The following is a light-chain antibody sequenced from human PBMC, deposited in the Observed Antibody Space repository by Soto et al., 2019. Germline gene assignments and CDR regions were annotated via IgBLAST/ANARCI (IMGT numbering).Light chain of an antibody. CDR3: QQYNSWPPIT. V-gene: IGKV3-15*01. Sequence: ELVLTQSPATPTLSPLARATLSCRSSQSVTSYLAWYQQKPGQAPRLLIYDASTRATGIPDRFSGGGSGTEFTLTISSLQSEDCVVYYCQQYNSWPPITFGQGTRLEI. CDR2: DAS. J-gene: IGKJ5*01. CDR1: QSVTSY.